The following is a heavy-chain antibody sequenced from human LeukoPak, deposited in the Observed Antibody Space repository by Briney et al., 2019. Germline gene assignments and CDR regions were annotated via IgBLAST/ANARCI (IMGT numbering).Heavy chain of an antibody. J-gene: IGHJ4*02. V-gene: IGHV3-11*03. CDR3: AEQYDSGGLDDY. CDR2: FDRGRDGK. CDR1: GFRFSDYY. D-gene: IGHD3-10*01. Sequence: GGSLRLSCAGSGFRFSDYYMAWIRQTPGKGLQRVSFFDRGRDGKAHADSVQGRFTFSRDNDKNSLYLLLNSLTAEDTAVYYCAEQYDSGGLDDYWGQGTLVTVSS.